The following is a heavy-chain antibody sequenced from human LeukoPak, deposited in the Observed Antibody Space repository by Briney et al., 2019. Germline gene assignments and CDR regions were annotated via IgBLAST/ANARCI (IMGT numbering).Heavy chain of an antibody. CDR1: GGSISSGSYY. D-gene: IGHD6-13*01. Sequence: SETLSLTCTVSGGSISSGSYYWSWIRQPAGKGLEWIGRIYTSGSTNYNPSLKSRVTISVDTSKNQFSLKLSSVTAADTAVYYCAREYSRLYFQHWGQGTLVTVFS. J-gene: IGHJ1*01. CDR2: IYTSGST. CDR3: AREYSRLYFQH. V-gene: IGHV4-61*02.